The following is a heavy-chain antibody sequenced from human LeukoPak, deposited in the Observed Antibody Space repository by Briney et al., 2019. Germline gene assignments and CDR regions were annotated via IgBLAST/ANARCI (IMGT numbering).Heavy chain of an antibody. CDR3: ARDQYDTWSRRGNFDS. CDR2: IKEDGSQK. Sequence: GGSLRLSCSASGLTFSRRWMSWVRQTPGKGLEWVANIKEDGSQKYYADSVMGRFTISRDNTKNSLYLQMNSLRAEDTAVFYCARDQYDTWSRRGNFDSWGQGTLVIVSS. D-gene: IGHD3-3*01. V-gene: IGHV3-7*03. CDR1: GLTFSRRW. J-gene: IGHJ4*02.